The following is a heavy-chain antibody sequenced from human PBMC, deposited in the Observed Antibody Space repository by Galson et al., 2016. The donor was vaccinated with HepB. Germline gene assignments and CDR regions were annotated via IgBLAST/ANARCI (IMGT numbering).Heavy chain of an antibody. CDR1: GFTFSTSA. CDR2: TSFDGYNK. D-gene: IGHD5-24*01. Sequence: SLRLSCAASGFTFSTSAMHWVRQAPGKGLEWVSLTSFDGYNKYYADSVKGRFTISRDNPKNTLYLQMNSLRAEDTAVYYCAKSEWGYNLDFWGQGTLVTVSS. J-gene: IGHJ4*02. CDR3: AKSEWGYNLDF. V-gene: IGHV3-30*04.